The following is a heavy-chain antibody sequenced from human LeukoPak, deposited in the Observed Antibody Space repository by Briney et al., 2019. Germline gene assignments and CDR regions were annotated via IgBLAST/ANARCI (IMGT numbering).Heavy chain of an antibody. CDR1: GGSIRSSSYY. CDR3: ARHGVAGTIYNWFDP. V-gene: IGHV4-39*01. Sequence: SETLSLTCTVSGGSIRSSSYYWGWIRQPPGTGLEWIGSIYYSGSTYYNPSLKSRVTISVDTSKNQFSLKLSSVTAADTAVYYCARHGVAGTIYNWFDPWGQGTLVTVSS. D-gene: IGHD6-19*01. CDR2: IYYSGST. J-gene: IGHJ5*02.